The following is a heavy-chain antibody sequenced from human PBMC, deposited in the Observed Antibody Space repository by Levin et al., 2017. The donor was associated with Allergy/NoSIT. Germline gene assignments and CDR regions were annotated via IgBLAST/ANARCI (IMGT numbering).Heavy chain of an antibody. Sequence: GESLKISCTASAFTFGDYHMTWFRQAPGKGLEWVGFIRSKASGGTTEYAASVKGRFTISRDDSKSIAYLQMNSLKTEDTAVYYCARGSYQFEYWGQGTLVTVSS. J-gene: IGHJ4*02. CDR1: AFTFGDYH. CDR3: ARGSYQFEY. CDR2: IRSKASGGTT. D-gene: IGHD1-26*01. V-gene: IGHV3-49*03.